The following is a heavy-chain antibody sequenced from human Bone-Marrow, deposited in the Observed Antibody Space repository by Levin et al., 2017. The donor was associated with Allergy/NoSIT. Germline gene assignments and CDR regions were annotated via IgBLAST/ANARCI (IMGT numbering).Heavy chain of an antibody. CDR2: INHSGST. D-gene: IGHD2-2*02. CDR3: ARDRYCSSTSCYSYAFDI. J-gene: IGHJ3*02. CDR1: GGSFSCYY. V-gene: IGHV4-34*01. Sequence: SETLSLTCAVYGGSFSCYYWSWIRQPPGKGLEWIGEINHSGSTNYNPSLKSRVTISVDTSKNQFSLKLSSVTAADTAVYYCARDRYCSSTSCYSYAFDIWGQGTMVTVSS.